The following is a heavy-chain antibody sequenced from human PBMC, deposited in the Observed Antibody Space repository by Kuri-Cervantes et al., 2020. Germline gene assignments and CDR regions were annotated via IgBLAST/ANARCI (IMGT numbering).Heavy chain of an antibody. J-gene: IGHJ4*02. V-gene: IGHV3-33*01. CDR1: GFTFSSYG. D-gene: IGHD2-15*01. CDR2: IWYDGSNK. Sequence: LSLTCAASGFTFSSYGMHWVRQAPGKGLEWVAVIWYDGSNKYYADSVKGRFTISRDNSKNTLYLQMNSLRAEDTAVYYCARDPGYCSGGSCYSELFDYWGQGTLVTVSS. CDR3: ARDPGYCSGGSCYSELFDY.